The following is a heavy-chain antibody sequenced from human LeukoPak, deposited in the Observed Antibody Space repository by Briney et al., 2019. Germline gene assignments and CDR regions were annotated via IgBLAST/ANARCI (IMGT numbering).Heavy chain of an antibody. CDR3: ARRVGVVIMTFDI. CDR1: GYDFSSHW. CDR2: IYPDDSDA. J-gene: IGHJ3*02. Sequence: GESLKISCKGSGYDFSSHWIGWVRQMPGKGLEWMGIIYPDDSDARYSPSSEGQVTISADKSISTAYLQWSSLKASDTAMYYCARRVGVVIMTFDIWGQGTMVTVSS. V-gene: IGHV5-51*01. D-gene: IGHD3-3*01.